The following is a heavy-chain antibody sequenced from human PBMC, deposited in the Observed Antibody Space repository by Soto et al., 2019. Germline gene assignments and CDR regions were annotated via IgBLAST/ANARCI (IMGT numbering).Heavy chain of an antibody. CDR2: ISSSSSYI. D-gene: IGHD2-21*01. V-gene: IGHV3-21*01. CDR1: GFTFSSYS. CDR3: GRVERAYCGGDCYDY. Sequence: EVQLVESGGGLVKPGGSLRLSCAASGFTFSSYSMNWVRQAPGKGLEWVSSISSSSSYIYYADSVKGRFTIARDNAKNSPYLQTNCLRAEDTAVYYCGRVERAYCGGDCYDYWGQGTLVTVSS. J-gene: IGHJ4*02.